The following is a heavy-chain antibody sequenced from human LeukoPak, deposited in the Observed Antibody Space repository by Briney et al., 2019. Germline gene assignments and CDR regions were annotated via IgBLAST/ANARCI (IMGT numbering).Heavy chain of an antibody. CDR1: GGSFSGYY. Sequence: SETLSLTCAVYGGSFSGYYWSWIRQPPGKGLEWLGYILYSGTTNYNPSLKSRVTISLDTSKNQFSLKLNSVTAADTAIYYCARHGDWNSRQYYFDYWGQGTMVTVSS. CDR3: ARHGDWNSRQYYFDY. J-gene: IGHJ4*02. D-gene: IGHD1-7*01. V-gene: IGHV4-59*08. CDR2: ILYSGTT.